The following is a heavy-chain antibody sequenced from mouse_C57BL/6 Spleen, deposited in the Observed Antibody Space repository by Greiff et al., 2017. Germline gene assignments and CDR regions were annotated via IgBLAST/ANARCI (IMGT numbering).Heavy chain of an antibody. CDR1: GFTFSNYW. CDR3: TAGTIWYFDV. Sequence: EVMLVESGGGLVQPGGSMKLSCVASGFTFSNYWMNWVRQSPEKGLEWVAQIRLKSDNYATHYAESVKGRFTISRDDSKSSVYLQMNNLRAEDTGIYYCTAGTIWYFDVWGTGTTVTVSS. CDR2: IRLKSDNYAT. J-gene: IGHJ1*03. V-gene: IGHV6-3*01. D-gene: IGHD4-1*01.